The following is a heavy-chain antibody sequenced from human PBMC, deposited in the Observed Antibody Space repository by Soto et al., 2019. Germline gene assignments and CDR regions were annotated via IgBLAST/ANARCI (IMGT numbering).Heavy chain of an antibody. CDR2: MNPNSGTT. CDR3: AIAYCGGDCYSGAGYFDY. D-gene: IGHD2-21*01. CDR1: GYTFTSYD. V-gene: IGHV1-8*01. J-gene: IGHJ4*02. Sequence: QVQLVQSGAEVKKPGASVKVSCKASGYTFTSYDINWVRQATGQGLEWMGWMNPNSGTTGYAQKFQGRVTMTRNTSISTAYMELSSLRSEDTAVYYCAIAYCGGDCYSGAGYFDYRGQGTLVTVSS.